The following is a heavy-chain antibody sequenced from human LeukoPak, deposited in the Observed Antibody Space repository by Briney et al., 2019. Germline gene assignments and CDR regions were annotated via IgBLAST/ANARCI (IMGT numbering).Heavy chain of an antibody. V-gene: IGHV1-69*05. Sequence: GASVKVSCKASGGTFSSYAISWVRQAPGQGLEWMGGIIPIFGTANYAQKFQGRVTMTRDTSTSTVYMELSSLRSEDTAVYYCAREGYGYDYWGQGTLVTVSS. D-gene: IGHD5-18*01. CDR2: IIPIFGTA. J-gene: IGHJ4*02. CDR3: AREGYGYDY. CDR1: GGTFSSYA.